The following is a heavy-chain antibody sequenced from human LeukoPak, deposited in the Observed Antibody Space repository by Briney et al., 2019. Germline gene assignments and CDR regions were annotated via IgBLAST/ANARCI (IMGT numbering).Heavy chain of an antibody. J-gene: IGHJ4*02. CDR2: IYYSGST. CDR1: GGSISSGDYY. D-gene: IGHD3-22*01. Sequence: PSETLSLTCTVSGGSISSGDYYWSWIRQPPGKGLEWIGYIYYSGSTYYNPSLKSRVTISVDTSKNQFSLKLSSVTAADTAVYYCARETYYYDRSGYYFYYFDYWGQGTLVTVSS. CDR3: ARETYYYDRSGYYFYYFDY. V-gene: IGHV4-30-4*01.